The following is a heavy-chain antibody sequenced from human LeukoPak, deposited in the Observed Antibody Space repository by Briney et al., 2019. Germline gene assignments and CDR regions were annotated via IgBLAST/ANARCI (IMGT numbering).Heavy chain of an antibody. J-gene: IGHJ6*02. CDR2: IYYSGSP. V-gene: IGHV4-39*02. Sequence: PSETLSLTCTVSVGSISSSGYYWGWIRQPPGKGLEGIGGIYYSGSPYYNPSLKSRVTISVDTSKNQFSLKLSSVTAADTAVYYCARDRGGYVGKYYGMDVWGQGTTVTVSS. D-gene: IGHD5-12*01. CDR3: ARDRGGYVGKYYGMDV. CDR1: VGSISSSGYY.